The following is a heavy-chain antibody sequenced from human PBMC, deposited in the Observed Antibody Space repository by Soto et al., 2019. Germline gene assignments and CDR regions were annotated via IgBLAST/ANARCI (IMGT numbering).Heavy chain of an antibody. Sequence: VASVKVSFKASGCTFITYDINWVRQAPGQGLEWMGWMNPYNGNAGYAQKFQGRVTMTRNTSISTAYMELTSLKSNDTAVYFCARRKERSGPHYFDSWGQGTLVTVSS. V-gene: IGHV1-8*01. J-gene: IGHJ4*02. CDR2: MNPYNGNA. D-gene: IGHD1-1*01. CDR1: GCTFITYD. CDR3: ARRKERSGPHYFDS.